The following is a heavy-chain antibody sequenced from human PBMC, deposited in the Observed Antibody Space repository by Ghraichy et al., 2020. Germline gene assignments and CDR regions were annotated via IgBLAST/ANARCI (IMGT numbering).Heavy chain of an antibody. Sequence: GGSLRLSCAASGFTFSNYWMHWVRQAPGKGLVWVSRVNSDGSSTNYADSVKGRFTISRDNAKNTLYLQMNSLTGEDTAVYYCAKGRYYYDSSGSPGLFDYWGQGTLVTVSS. V-gene: IGHV3-74*01. CDR2: VNSDGSST. CDR1: GFTFSNYW. CDR3: AKGRYYYDSSGSPGLFDY. D-gene: IGHD3-22*01. J-gene: IGHJ4*02.